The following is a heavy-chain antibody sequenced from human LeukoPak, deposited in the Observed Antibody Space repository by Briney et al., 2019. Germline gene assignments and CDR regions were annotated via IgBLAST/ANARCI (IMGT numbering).Heavy chain of an antibody. CDR3: ARGDYGGFVDY. D-gene: IGHD4-23*01. CDR2: INHSGST. J-gene: IGHJ4*02. V-gene: IGHV4-34*01. Sequence: PSETLSLTCAAYGGSFSGYYWSWIRQPPGKGLEWIGEINHSGSTNYNPSLKSRVTISVDTSKNQFSLKLSSVTAADTAVYYCARGDYGGFVDYWGQGTLVTVSS. CDR1: GGSFSGYY.